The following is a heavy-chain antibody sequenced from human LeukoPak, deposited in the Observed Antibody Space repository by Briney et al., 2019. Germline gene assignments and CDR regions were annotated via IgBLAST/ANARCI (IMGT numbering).Heavy chain of an antibody. V-gene: IGHV4-39*01. CDR1: GGSLSSSSHY. Sequence: ETLSLTCTVFGGSLSSSSHYWGWIRQPPGKGLEWIGSIYYSGSTYYNPSLKSRVTISVDTSKNQFSLKLTSVTAADTAVYYCARQTGSGLFILPGGQGTLVTVSS. CDR3: ARQTGSGLFILP. J-gene: IGHJ4*02. CDR2: IYYSGST. D-gene: IGHD3/OR15-3a*01.